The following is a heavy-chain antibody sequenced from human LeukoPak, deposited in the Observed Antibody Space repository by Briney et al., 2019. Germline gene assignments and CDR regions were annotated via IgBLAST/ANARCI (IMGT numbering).Heavy chain of an antibody. D-gene: IGHD6-19*01. V-gene: IGHV1-69*13. CDR3: ARGAAAVAGGGYFDY. Sequence: SVQVSCKASGGTFSSYAISWVRQAPGQGLEWMGGIIPIFGTANYAQKFQGRVTIAADESTSTAYMELSSLRSEDTAVYYCARGAAAVAGGGYFDYWGQGTLVTVSS. CDR2: IIPIFGTA. J-gene: IGHJ4*02. CDR1: GGTFSSYA.